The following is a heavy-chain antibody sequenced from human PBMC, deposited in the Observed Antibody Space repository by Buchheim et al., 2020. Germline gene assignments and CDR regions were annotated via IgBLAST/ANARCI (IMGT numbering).Heavy chain of an antibody. V-gene: IGHV3-23*01. CDR2: ISSSGDST. D-gene: IGHD3-9*01. CDR3: AKWHYDILTGYSAQTFDY. Sequence: EVQLLESGGGLVQPGGSLRLSCAASGFTFSNYAMGWVRQAPGKGLEWVSVISSSGDSTYYADSVKGRFTISSDNSKNTLYHQMNSLRAEDTAVYYCAKWHYDILTGYSAQTFDYWGQGTL. CDR1: GFTFSNYA. J-gene: IGHJ4*02.